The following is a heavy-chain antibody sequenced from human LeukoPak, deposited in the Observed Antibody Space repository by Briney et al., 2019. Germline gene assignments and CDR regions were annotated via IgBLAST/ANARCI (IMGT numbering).Heavy chain of an antibody. CDR3: TRVGETEGAYYDTSAYHY. CDR2: INPSGGST. CDR1: GYTLKNHN. Sequence: ASVKVSCKASGYTLKNHNIHWVRQAPGQGLEWMGVINPSGGSTTYAQKFKGRATMTGDPSTSTLYMELSSLRSEDTAVYFCTRVGETEGAYYDTSAYHYWGQGTLVTVSS. J-gene: IGHJ4*02. D-gene: IGHD3-22*01. V-gene: IGHV1-46*02.